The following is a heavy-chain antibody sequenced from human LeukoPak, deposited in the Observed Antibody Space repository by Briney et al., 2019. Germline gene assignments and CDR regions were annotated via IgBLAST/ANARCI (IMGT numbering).Heavy chain of an antibody. D-gene: IGHD3-3*01. Sequence: PGGSLRLSCAASGFTFSNAWMSWVRQAPGKGLEWVGRIKSKTDGGTTDYAAPVKGRFTISRDDSKNTLYLQMNSLKTEDTAVYYCTTDLLFGVANAFDIWGQGTMVTVSS. CDR2: IKSKTDGGTT. CDR1: GFTFSNAW. CDR3: TTDLLFGVANAFDI. J-gene: IGHJ3*02. V-gene: IGHV3-15*01.